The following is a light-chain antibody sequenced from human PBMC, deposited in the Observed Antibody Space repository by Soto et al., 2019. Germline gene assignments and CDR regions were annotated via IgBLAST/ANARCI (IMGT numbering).Light chain of an antibody. CDR2: GAS. V-gene: IGKV3-20*01. J-gene: IGKJ4*01. CDR3: PLT. Sequence: EIVMTQSPATLSVSPGERATLSCRASQSVGSSYLAWYQQKPGQAPRLLIYGASSRATGIPDRFSGCGSGTDFSLTISRLAPEDFAVGGSPLTFGGGTKVDIK. CDR1: QSVGSSY.